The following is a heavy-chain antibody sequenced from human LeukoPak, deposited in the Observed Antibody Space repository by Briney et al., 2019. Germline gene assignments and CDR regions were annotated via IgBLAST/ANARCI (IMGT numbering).Heavy chain of an antibody. CDR3: ARSGFRDYYFAMDV. D-gene: IGHD3-22*01. Sequence: SETLSLTCTVSGGSFSSYYRSWVRQLPGKGLEWIAFIFYGGSTNYNPSLKSRVTISEDTSKNQFSPKLSSVTAADTAVYYCARSGFRDYYFAMDVWGQGTTVTVSS. V-gene: IGHV4-59*01. CDR2: IFYGGST. J-gene: IGHJ6*02. CDR1: GGSFSSYY.